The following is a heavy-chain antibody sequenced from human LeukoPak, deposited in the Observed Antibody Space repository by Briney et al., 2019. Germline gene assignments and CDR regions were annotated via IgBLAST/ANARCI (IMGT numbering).Heavy chain of an antibody. CDR3: ARGGPLGDTNRFDF. J-gene: IGHJ4*02. D-gene: IGHD1-14*01. CDR2: LAYDGTNK. Sequence: PGGSLRLSCAASGFTFSSYAMSWVRQPPGKGLEWVTLLAYDGTNKQYADSVKGRFTISRDNSQNTVDLQMDSLRAEDTAVYYCARGGPLGDTNRFDFWGQGILVTVSS. V-gene: IGHV3-30*04. CDR1: GFTFSSYA.